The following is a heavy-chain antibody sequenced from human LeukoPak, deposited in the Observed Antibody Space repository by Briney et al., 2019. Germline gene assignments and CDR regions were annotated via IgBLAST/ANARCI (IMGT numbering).Heavy chain of an antibody. J-gene: IGHJ6*02. CDR2: ISSSGSTI. V-gene: IGHV3-11*01. CDR1: GFTFSDYY. D-gene: IGHD2-2*01. CDR3: ARDIVVVPAAIENGMDV. Sequence: GGSLRLSCAASGFTFSDYYMSWTRQAPGKGLEWVSYISSSGSTIYHADSVKDRFTISRDNAKNSLYLQMNSLRAEDTAVYYCARDIVVVPAAIENGMDVWGQGTTVTVSS.